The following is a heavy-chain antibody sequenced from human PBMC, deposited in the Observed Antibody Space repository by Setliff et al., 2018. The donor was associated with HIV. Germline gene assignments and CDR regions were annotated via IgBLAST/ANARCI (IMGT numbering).Heavy chain of an antibody. J-gene: IGHJ6*03. CDR1: GYRFNNYY. CDR3: AGTFKGGLHYYDSSGYLSYMDV. D-gene: IGHD3-22*01. V-gene: IGHV5-51*01. CDR2: IYPGDFDT. Sequence: PGAAQKISWEGCGYRFNNYYIGWARQMPEQGQEGVGVIYPGDFDTRYSPSFQGKVTISADRSISTAYLQWRSLKASNPAMYYCAGTFKGGLHYYDSSGYLSYMDVWGKGTTVTVSS.